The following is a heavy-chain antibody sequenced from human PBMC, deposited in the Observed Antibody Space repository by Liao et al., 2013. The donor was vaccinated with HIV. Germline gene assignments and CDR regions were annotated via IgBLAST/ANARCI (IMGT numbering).Heavy chain of an antibody. CDR3: ARGQFNGYSYGYSYYYDSSGYYPRVLFQH. CDR2: INHSGST. J-gene: IGHJ1*01. V-gene: IGHV4-59*02. CDR1: GDSVSNYY. D-gene: IGHD3-22*01. Sequence: QVQLQESGSGLVKPSETLSLTCTVSGDSVSNYYWSWIRQPPGKGLEWIGEINHSGSTNYNPSLKSRVTISVDTSKNQFSLKLSSVTAADTAVYYCARGQFNGYSYGYSYYYDSSGYYPRVLFQHVGPGHPGHRLL.